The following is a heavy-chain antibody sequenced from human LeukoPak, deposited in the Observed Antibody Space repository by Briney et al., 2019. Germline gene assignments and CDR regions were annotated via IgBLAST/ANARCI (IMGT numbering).Heavy chain of an antibody. CDR2: IYYSGST. V-gene: IGHV4-59*01. CDR3: AGRLWRRDGYNLSAFDI. Sequence: KPLETLSLTCTVSGGSISSYYWNWIRQPPGKGLEWIGYIYYSGSTNYNPSLKSRVTISVDTSKNQFSLKLSSVTAADTAVYYCAGRLWRRDGYNLSAFDIWGQGTMVTVSS. CDR1: GGSISSYY. J-gene: IGHJ3*02. D-gene: IGHD5-24*01.